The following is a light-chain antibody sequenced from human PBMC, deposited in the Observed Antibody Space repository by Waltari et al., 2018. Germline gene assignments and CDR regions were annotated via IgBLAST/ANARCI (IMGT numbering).Light chain of an antibody. CDR1: QSIFHASNNKNY. Sequence: IVMTQSPDSLAVSLGERVSINCKSSQSIFHASNNKNYLAWYQQKAGQPPKLLIYWASSREFGVPKRFSGTGSGTDFTLTISSLEAEDVAIYFCQQYYSMPLTFGPGTTVEI. V-gene: IGKV4-1*01. CDR2: WAS. CDR3: QQYYSMPLT. J-gene: IGKJ3*01.